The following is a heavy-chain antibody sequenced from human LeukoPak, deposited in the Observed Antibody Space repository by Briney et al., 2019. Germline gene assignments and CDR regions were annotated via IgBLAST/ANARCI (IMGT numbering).Heavy chain of an antibody. CDR3: AKSSYDFWSSFDY. J-gene: IGHJ4*02. V-gene: IGHV3-23*01. D-gene: IGHD3-3*01. Sequence: GGSLRLSCVTSGFTFSSYAMIWVRQAPGKGLEWVSGISDSGGTTYYADSVKGRFTISRDNSKSTLYLQMNSLRAEETAVYYCAKSSYDFWSSFDYWGQGTLVTVSS. CDR2: ISDSGGTT. CDR1: GFTFSSYA.